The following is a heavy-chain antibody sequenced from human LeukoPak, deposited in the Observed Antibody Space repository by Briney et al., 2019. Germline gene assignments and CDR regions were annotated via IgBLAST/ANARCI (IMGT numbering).Heavy chain of an antibody. CDR3: VRDIVVVGGNYFDY. V-gene: IGHV4-59*01. J-gene: IGHJ4*02. Sequence: PSETLSLTCTVSGGSISTYYWSWIWQPPGKGLEWIGYIYYSGSTNYNPSLKSRITISVAKSKNQFSLKLSSVTAADTAVYYCVRDIVVVGGNYFDYWGQGTLVTVSS. CDR1: GGSISTYY. CDR2: IYYSGST. D-gene: IGHD2-15*01.